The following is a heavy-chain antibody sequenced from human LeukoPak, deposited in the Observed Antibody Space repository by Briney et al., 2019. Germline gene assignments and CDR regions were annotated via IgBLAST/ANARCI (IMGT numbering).Heavy chain of an antibody. D-gene: IGHD6-13*01. J-gene: IGHJ5*02. CDR1: GGSISSYY. V-gene: IGHV4-59*08. CDR2: IYYSGST. Sequence: SETLSLTCTVSGGSISSYYWSWIRQPPGRGLEWIGYIYYSGSTNYNPSLKSRVTISVDTSKNQFSLKLSSVTAADTAVYYCARAYSSSWYFNWFDPWGQGTLVTVSS. CDR3: ARAYSSSWYFNWFDP.